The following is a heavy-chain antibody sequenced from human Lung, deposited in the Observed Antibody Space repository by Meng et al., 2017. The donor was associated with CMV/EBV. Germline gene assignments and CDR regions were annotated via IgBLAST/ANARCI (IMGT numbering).Heavy chain of an antibody. J-gene: IGHJ6*02. D-gene: IGHD2-21*01. CDR3: ARDVSPRSSAYFAIYYFYALDV. CDR1: GFTFSSYS. V-gene: IGHV3-21*01. Sequence: GEXXKISCAASGFTFSSYSMNWVRQAPGKGLEWVSSISSSGTYIYYADSVKGRFTISRDNAQNSLYLQMNSLRAEDTAVYYCARDVSPRSSAYFAIYYFYALDVWXQGPTVPFFS. CDR2: ISSSGTYI.